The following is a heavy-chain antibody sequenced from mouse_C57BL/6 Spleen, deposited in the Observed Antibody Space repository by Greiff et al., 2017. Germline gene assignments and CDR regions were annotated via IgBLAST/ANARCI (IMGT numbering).Heavy chain of an antibody. CDR1: GYTFTSYW. CDR3: ARRVYYGYGGGDYYAMDY. D-gene: IGHD2-2*01. CDR2: IYPGSGST. Sequence: QVQLQQPGAELVKPGASVKMSCKASGYTFTSYWITWVKQRPGQGLEWIGDIYPGSGSTNYNEKFKSKATLTVDTSSSTAYMQLSSLTSEDSAVYYCARRVYYGYGGGDYYAMDYWGQGTSVTVSS. J-gene: IGHJ4*01. V-gene: IGHV1-55*01.